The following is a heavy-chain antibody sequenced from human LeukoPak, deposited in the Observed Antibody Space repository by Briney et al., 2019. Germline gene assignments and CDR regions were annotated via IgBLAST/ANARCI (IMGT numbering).Heavy chain of an antibody. CDR2: IYYSGST. CDR1: GGSISSYY. V-gene: IGHV4-59*01. J-gene: IGHJ5*02. Sequence: SETLSLTCTVSGGSISSYYWSWIRQPPGKGLEWIGYIYYSGSTNYNPSLKSRVTISVDTSKNQFSLKLSSVTAADTAVYYCARDSGGDWFDPWGQGTLVTVSS. CDR3: ARDSGGDWFDP. D-gene: IGHD3-10*01.